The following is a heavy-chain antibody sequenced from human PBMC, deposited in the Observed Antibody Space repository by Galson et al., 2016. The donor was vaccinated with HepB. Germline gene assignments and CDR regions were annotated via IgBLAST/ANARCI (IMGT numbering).Heavy chain of an antibody. V-gene: IGHV3-48*02. CDR3: GIPTTHNWFDP. D-gene: IGHD5-12*01. CDR1: GFTFSSYS. J-gene: IGHJ5*02. Sequence: SLRLSCAASGFTFSSYSMNWVRQAPGKGLEWLSYKSSTSDTIYYADSVRGRFTISRDNAKYSLYLQMNNLRDEDTAVYYCGIPTTHNWFDPWGQGTLVTVSS. CDR2: KSSTSDTI.